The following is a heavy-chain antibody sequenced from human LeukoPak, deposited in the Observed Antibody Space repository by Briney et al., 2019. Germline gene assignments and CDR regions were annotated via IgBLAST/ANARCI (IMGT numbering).Heavy chain of an antibody. D-gene: IGHD4-17*01. V-gene: IGHV3-23*01. CDR1: GFTFRNYA. CDR2: IAATSGST. J-gene: IGHJ5*02. CDR3: AKAAYGDYVNWFDP. Sequence: LPGGSLRLSCAASGFTFRNYAMNWVRQAPGKGLERVSSIAATSGSTYYADSVKGRFTISRDNSKNTLYLQMNSLRAEDTALYYCAKAAYGDYVNWFDPWGQGTLVTVSS.